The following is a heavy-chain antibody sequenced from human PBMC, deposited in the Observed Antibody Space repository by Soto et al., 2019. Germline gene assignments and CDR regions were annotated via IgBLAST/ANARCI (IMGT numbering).Heavy chain of an antibody. D-gene: IGHD2-21*02. CDR1: GGSISSSSYY. V-gene: IGHV4-39*01. CDR3: ARHVPTAILYYFDY. J-gene: IGHJ4*02. Sequence: SETLSLTCTVSGGSISSSSYYWGWIRQPPGKGLEWIGSIYYSGSTYYNPSLKSRVTISVDTSKNQFSLKLSSVTAADTAVYYCARHVPTAILYYFDYWGQGTLVTVSS. CDR2: IYYSGST.